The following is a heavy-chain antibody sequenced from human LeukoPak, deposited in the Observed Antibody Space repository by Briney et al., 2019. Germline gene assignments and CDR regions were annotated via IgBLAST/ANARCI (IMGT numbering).Heavy chain of an antibody. Sequence: KPSETLSLTCTVSGGSISSSSYYWGWIRQPPGKGLEWIGSIYYSGSTYYNPPLKSRVTISVDTSKNQFSLKLSSVTAADTAVYYCASVVTILYYYYYMDVWGKGTTVTVSS. J-gene: IGHJ6*03. CDR2: IYYSGST. V-gene: IGHV4-39*01. CDR3: ASVVTILYYYYYMDV. CDR1: GGSISSSSYY. D-gene: IGHD3-3*01.